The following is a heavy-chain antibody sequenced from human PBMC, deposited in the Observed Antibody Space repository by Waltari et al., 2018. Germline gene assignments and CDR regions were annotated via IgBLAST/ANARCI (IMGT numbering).Heavy chain of an antibody. CDR2: IKTEWRTT. CDR1: GLTFSNYW. V-gene: IGHV3-74*01. CDR3: AKDGGSVVVVAATPPDY. Sequence: VQLVESGGGLVQPGGSLKLSCVVSGLTFSNYWMHWVRQVPGQGLVWLSRIKTEWRTTNYADSVKGRFTISRDNAKNTLYLQMNSLRAEDTAVYYCAKDGGSVVVVAATPPDYWGQGTLVTVSS. J-gene: IGHJ4*02. D-gene: IGHD2-15*01.